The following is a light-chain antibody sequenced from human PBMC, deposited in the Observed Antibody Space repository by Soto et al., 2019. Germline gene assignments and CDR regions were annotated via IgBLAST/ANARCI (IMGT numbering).Light chain of an antibody. CDR2: AAS. V-gene: IGKV1-39*01. CDR1: QSISSY. Sequence: DFQMTQSPSSLSASVGDRVTITCRASQSISSYLNWYQQKPGKAPKLLIYAASSLQSGVPSRFSGSGSGTDFTLTISSLQPEDFATYYCHQSYILLTFGQGTKVEIK. CDR3: HQSYILLT. J-gene: IGKJ1*01.